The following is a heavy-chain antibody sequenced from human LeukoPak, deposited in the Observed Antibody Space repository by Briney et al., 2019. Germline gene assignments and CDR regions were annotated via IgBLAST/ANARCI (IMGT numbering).Heavy chain of an antibody. J-gene: IGHJ4*02. CDR1: GGTFSSYA. D-gene: IGHD3-3*01. V-gene: IGHV1-69*13. CDR3: ARASIFGVVTPYYFDY. Sequence: ASVKVSCKASGGTFSSYAISWVRQAPGQGLEWMGGIIPIFGTANYAQKFQGRVTITADESTSTAYMELSSLRSEDTAVYHCARASIFGVVTPYYFDYWGQGTLVTVSS. CDR2: IIPIFGTA.